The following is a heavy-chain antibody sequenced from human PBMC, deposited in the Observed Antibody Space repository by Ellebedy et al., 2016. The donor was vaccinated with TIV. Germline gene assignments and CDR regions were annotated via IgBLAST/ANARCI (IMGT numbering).Heavy chain of an antibody. CDR1: GYTFTSYG. D-gene: IGHD5-18*01. CDR2: ISAYNGNT. Sequence: ASVKVSCKASGYTFTSYGISWVRQAPGQGLEWMGWISAYNGNTNYAQKLQGRVTMTTDTSTSTAYMELRSLRSDDTAVYYCAGDGGGSGYNNTFDYWGQGTLVTVSS. J-gene: IGHJ4*02. CDR3: AGDGGGSGYNNTFDY. V-gene: IGHV1-18*01.